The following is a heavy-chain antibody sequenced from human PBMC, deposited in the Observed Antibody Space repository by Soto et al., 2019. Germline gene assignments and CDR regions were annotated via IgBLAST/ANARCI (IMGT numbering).Heavy chain of an antibody. V-gene: IGHV4-34*01. CDR1: GGSFRGYY. CDR2: INHSGST. CDR3: ARGFGDYYYMDV. D-gene: IGHD3-10*01. Sequence: PSETLSLTCAVYGGSFRGYYWSWIRQPPGKGLEWIGEINHSGSTNYNPSLKSRVTISVDTSKNQFSLKLSSVTAADTAVYYCARGFGDYYYMDVWGKGTTVTVSS. J-gene: IGHJ6*03.